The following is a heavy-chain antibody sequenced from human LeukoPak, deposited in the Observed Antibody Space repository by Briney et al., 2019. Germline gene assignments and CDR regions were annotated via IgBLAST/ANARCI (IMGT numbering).Heavy chain of an antibody. D-gene: IGHD3-9*01. J-gene: IGHJ4*02. CDR1: GVAVSGNY. V-gene: IGHV3-33*08. CDR3: ARDGKNYDILTGYYAEYHFDY. CDR2: IWYDGSNK. Sequence: GGSLRLSCAVSGVAVSGNYMTWVRQAPGKGLEWVAVIWYDGSNKYYADSVKGRFTISRDNSKSTLYLQMNSLRAEDTAVYYCARDGKNYDILTGYYAEYHFDYWGQGTLVTVSS.